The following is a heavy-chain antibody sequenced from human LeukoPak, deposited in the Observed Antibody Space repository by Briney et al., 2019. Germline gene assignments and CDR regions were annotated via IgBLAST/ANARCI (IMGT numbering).Heavy chain of an antibody. D-gene: IGHD1-26*01. CDR3: ARAHGGSYRAWFDP. CDR2: IHWNGGST. V-gene: IGHV3-20*04. CDR1: GFTFDDYG. J-gene: IGHJ5*02. Sequence: GGSLRLSXAASGFTFDDYGMTWVRQAPGKGLEWVSGIHWNGGSTGYADSGKGRFTISRDNAKNSLYLQMNSLRAEDTALYYCARAHGGSYRAWFDPWGQGTLVTVSS.